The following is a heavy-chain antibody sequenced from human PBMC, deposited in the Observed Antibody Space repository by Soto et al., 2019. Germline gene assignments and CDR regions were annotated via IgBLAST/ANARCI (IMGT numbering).Heavy chain of an antibody. CDR1: GGSFSGYY. V-gene: IGHV4-34*01. J-gene: IGHJ6*03. CDR3: ARGLLEYCSGGSCYLRRDCYYYYYMDV. CDR2: INHSGST. D-gene: IGHD2-15*01. Sequence: SETLSLTCAVYGGSFSGYYWSWIRQPPGKGLEWIGEINHSGSTNYNPSLKSRVTISVDTSKNQFSLKLSSVTAADTAVYYCARGLLEYCSGGSCYLRRDCYYYYYMDVWGKGTTVTVSS.